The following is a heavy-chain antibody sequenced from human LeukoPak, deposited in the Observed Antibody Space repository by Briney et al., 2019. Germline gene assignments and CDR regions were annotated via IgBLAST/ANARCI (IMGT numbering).Heavy chain of an antibody. CDR1: GCTFDDYG. CDR3: ARGQNYYGSASQTCDI. D-gene: IGHD3-10*01. CDR2: INWNGGST. Sequence: GGSLRLSCAASGCTFDDYGMSWVRQAPGKGLEWVSGINWNGGSTGYADSVKGRFTISRDNAKNSLYLQVSSLRAEDTAWYYCARGQNYYGSASQTCDIWGQGTMVTVSS. J-gene: IGHJ3*02. V-gene: IGHV3-20*04.